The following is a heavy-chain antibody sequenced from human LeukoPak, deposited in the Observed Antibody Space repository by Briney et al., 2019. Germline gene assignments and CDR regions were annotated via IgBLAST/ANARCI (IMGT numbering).Heavy chain of an antibody. CDR1: GFTFSSYW. V-gene: IGHV3-7*01. J-gene: IGHJ4*02. CDR2: INQDGREI. CDR3: AREGNSGYYPY. Sequence: GGSLRLSCAASGFTFSSYWMSWVRQAPGKGLEWVANINQDGREIHYVDSVKGRFTISRDNAKNTLYLQMSSLRAEDTAMYYCAREGNSGYYPYWGQGILVTVSS. D-gene: IGHD3-22*01.